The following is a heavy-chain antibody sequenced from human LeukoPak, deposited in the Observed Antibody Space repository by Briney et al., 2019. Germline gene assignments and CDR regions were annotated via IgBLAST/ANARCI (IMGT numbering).Heavy chain of an antibody. CDR1: GSSFTGYY. CDR2: INPKSGGT. D-gene: IGHD5-12*01. CDR3: ARGGSAYIDSDTTCLDP. V-gene: IGHV1-2*02. Sequence: ASVKVSCKASGSSFTGYYMNWVRQAPGQGLEWMGWINPKSGGTNYAQKFQGRVTMTRDTPISTAYMELSTLRSDDTAVYYRARGGSAYIDSDTTCLDPWGQGTLVTVAS. J-gene: IGHJ5*02.